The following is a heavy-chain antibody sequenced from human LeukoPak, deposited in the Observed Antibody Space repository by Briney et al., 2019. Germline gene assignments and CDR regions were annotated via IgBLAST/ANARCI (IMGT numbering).Heavy chain of an antibody. CDR1: GGSFSGYY. V-gene: IGHV4-34*01. CDR2: INHSGST. D-gene: IGHD6-19*01. Sequence: SETLSLTCAVYGGSFSGYYWSWIRQPPGKGLEWIGEINHSGSTNYNPSLKSRVTISVDTSKNQFSLKLSSVTAADTAVYYCARERERYSSGWLNWFDPWGQGTLVTVSS. CDR3: ARERERYSSGWLNWFDP. J-gene: IGHJ5*02.